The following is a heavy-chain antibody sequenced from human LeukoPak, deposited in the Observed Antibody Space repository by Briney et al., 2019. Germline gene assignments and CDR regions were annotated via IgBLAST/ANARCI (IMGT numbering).Heavy chain of an antibody. D-gene: IGHD2-21*01. V-gene: IGHV1-18*01. CDR2: ISAYNGNT. CDR1: GYMFTNYG. J-gene: IGHJ5*02. Sequence: APVKVSCKASGYMFTNYGISWVRQAPGQGLEWMGWISAYNGNTNYVQNLQGRVTMTTDTSTSTAYMELKSLRSDDTAVYYCARAGVFQNWFDPWGQGTLVTVSS. CDR3: ARAGVFQNWFDP.